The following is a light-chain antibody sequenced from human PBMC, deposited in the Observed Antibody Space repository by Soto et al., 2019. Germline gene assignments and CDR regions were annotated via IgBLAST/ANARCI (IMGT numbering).Light chain of an antibody. Sequence: DIVMTQSPDSLSVSLGERATINCKSSQSILYSPNNKNYLAWYQQKPGQPPKLLIYWASTRESGVPDRFSGSGSETDFTLTISSLQAEDVAVYYCQQYYSAPFTFGPGTKVDIK. CDR1: QSILYSPNNKNY. V-gene: IGKV4-1*01. J-gene: IGKJ3*01. CDR3: QQYYSAPFT. CDR2: WAS.